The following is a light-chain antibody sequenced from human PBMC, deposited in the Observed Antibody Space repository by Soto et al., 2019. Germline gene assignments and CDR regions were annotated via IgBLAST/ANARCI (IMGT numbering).Light chain of an antibody. V-gene: IGKV3-20*01. CDR3: QQYGNVPLT. CDR2: RVS. J-gene: IGKJ4*01. CDR1: QSVSNRY. Sequence: EVVLTQSPGTLSLSPGEGATLSCRASQSVSNRYFAWYQQKPGQAPRLLIYRVSSRATGIPDRFSGSGSGIDFTLTISRLEPEDFAVYYCQQYGNVPLTFGGGTKVEIK.